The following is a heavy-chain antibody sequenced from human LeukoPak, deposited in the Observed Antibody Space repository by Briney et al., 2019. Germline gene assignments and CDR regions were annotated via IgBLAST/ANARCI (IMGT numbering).Heavy chain of an antibody. J-gene: IGHJ4*02. CDR1: GFTFAGYW. CDR3: VRDRGRASVDY. D-gene: IGHD1-26*01. CDR2: IKQDASEE. V-gene: IGHV3-7*01. Sequence: GGSLRLSCAASGFTFAGYWISWVRQAPGKGLEWVVNIKQDASEEYYVDSVKGRFTISRDNAKNSLYLQMNSLRAEDTAVYYCVRDRGRASVDYWGQGTLVTVSS.